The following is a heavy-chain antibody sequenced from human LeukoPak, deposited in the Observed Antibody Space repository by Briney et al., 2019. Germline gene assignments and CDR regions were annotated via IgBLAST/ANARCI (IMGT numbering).Heavy chain of an antibody. CDR2: IWYDGSNK. J-gene: IGHJ4*02. D-gene: IGHD3-10*01. V-gene: IGHV3-33*01. CDR1: GFTFSSYG. Sequence: AGSLRLSCAASGFTFSSYGMHWVRQAPGKRLEWVAVIWYDGSNKYYADSVKGRFTISRDNSKNTLYLQMNSLRDEDTAVYYCARDQFDYGSGSYYPDYWGQGTLVTVSS. CDR3: ARDQFDYGSGSYYPDY.